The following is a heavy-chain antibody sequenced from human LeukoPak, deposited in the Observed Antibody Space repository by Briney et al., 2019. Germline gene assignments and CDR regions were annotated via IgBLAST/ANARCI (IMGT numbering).Heavy chain of an antibody. CDR3: ARESNSGYYLSY. Sequence: GGSLRLSCAASGCTVSTNYMSWVRQAPGKGLEWVSVIYSDGRTFYADSVKGRFTISRDNSKNTLYLQMNSLRAEDTAVYYRARESNSGYYLSYWGQGTLVTVSS. CDR2: IYSDGRT. D-gene: IGHD3-22*01. V-gene: IGHV3-66*01. CDR1: GCTVSTNY. J-gene: IGHJ4*02.